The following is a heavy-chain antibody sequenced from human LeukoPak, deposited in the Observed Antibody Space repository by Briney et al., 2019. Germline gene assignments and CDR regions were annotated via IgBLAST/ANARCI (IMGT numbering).Heavy chain of an antibody. Sequence: PSETLSLTCAVSGCSISSGYYWGWIWQPPGKGLEWIGSIYHSGSTYYNPSLKSRVTILVDTSKNQFSLKLSSVTAADTAVYYCARTQLAYYYYYMDVWGKGTSVTVSS. V-gene: IGHV4-38-2*01. CDR2: IYHSGST. J-gene: IGHJ6*03. CDR3: ARTQLAYYYYYMDV. CDR1: GCSISSGYY. D-gene: IGHD5-18*01.